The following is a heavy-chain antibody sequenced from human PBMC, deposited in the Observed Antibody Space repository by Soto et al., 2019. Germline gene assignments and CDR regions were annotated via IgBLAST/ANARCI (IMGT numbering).Heavy chain of an antibody. CDR1: GYSISSGYY. V-gene: IGHV4-38-2*01. D-gene: IGHD6-13*01. J-gene: IGHJ4*02. Sequence: SETLSLTCGVSGYSISSGYYWGWIRQPPGRGLEWIGSVYHSGTTYYNPSLKSRVTISLDPSKNQFSLNLTSVTAADTGVYYCSRSLYSSSWYAGHWGQGTRVTVSS. CDR3: SRSLYSSSWYAGH. CDR2: VYHSGTT.